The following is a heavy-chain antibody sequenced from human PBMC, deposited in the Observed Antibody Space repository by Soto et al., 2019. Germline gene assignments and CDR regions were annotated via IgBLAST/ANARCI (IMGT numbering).Heavy chain of an antibody. J-gene: IGHJ6*02. CDR1: GFTLTNYW. D-gene: IGHD6-6*01. CDR2: INSNGRSI. CDR3: ARGGAARAYYYYGMDV. V-gene: IGHV3-74*01. Sequence: EVQLVESGGGLVQPGGSLRLSCAASGFTLTNYWMHWVRQAPGKGLVWVSRINSNGRSITYAESVKGRFTISRDNATNTLYLQMNSLRDGETAVYYCARGGAARAYYYYGMDVWGQGTTVTVS.